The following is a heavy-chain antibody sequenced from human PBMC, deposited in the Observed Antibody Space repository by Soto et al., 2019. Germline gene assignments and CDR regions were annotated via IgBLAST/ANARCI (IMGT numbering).Heavy chain of an antibody. V-gene: IGHV3-23*01. Sequence: PGGSLRLSCAASGFTFSSYAMSWVRQAPGKGLEWVSAISGSGGSTYYADSVKGRFTISRENAKNSLYLQMNSLRAGDTAVYYCARGGLSNDAFDIWGQGTMVTVSS. CDR2: ISGSGGST. CDR3: ARGGLSNDAFDI. CDR1: GFTFSSYA. D-gene: IGHD3-10*01. J-gene: IGHJ3*02.